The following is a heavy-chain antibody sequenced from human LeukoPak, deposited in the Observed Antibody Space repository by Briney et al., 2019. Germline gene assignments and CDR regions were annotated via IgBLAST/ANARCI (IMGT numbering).Heavy chain of an antibody. CDR3: ARVRFATPYYYMDV. CDR1: GGTFSSYT. D-gene: IGHD3-3*01. J-gene: IGHJ6*03. V-gene: IGHV1-69*02. Sequence: SVKVSCKASGGTFSSYTISWVRQAPGQGLEWMGKIIPILGIANYAQKFQGRVTITADKSTSTAYMELSSLRSEDTAVYYCARVRFATPYYYMDVWGKGTTVTVSS. CDR2: IIPILGIA.